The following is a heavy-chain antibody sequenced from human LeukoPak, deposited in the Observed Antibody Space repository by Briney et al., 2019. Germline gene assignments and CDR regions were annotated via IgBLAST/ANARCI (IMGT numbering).Heavy chain of an antibody. Sequence: GGSLRLSCAVSGFTFSTYAMHWVRQAPGRGLEWLALISYDGSDIHYADSVKGRFTISRDNSKNTLYLQMNSLRAEDTAIYYCAKNGDRGAYCTGGTCYPYFYYYMDVWGKGTTVTI. CDR3: AKNGDRGAYCTGGTCYPYFYYYMDV. D-gene: IGHD2-15*01. V-gene: IGHV3-30*04. J-gene: IGHJ6*03. CDR1: GFTFSTYA. CDR2: ISYDGSDI.